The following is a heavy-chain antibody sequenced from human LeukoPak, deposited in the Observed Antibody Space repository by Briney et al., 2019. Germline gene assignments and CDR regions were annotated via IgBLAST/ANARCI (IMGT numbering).Heavy chain of an antibody. J-gene: IGHJ6*03. Sequence: SETLSLTCTVSGGSIRNYYWSWIRQPPGKGLEWIGYIYYTGNTNYNPSLKGRVTISVDTSKNQFSLKLTSVTAADTAVYYCARETSQKGAHCMDVWGKGTTVTISS. CDR3: ARETSQKGAHCMDV. V-gene: IGHV4-59*01. CDR1: GGSIRNYY. D-gene: IGHD3-16*01. CDR2: IYYTGNT.